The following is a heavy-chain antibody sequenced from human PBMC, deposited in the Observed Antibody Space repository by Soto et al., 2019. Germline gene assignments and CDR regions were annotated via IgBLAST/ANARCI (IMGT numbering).Heavy chain of an antibody. CDR1: GFTFSSYA. J-gene: IGHJ6*02. CDR2: ISGSGGST. V-gene: IGHV3-23*01. CDR3: AKVPAAVYYYYGMDV. Sequence: HPGGSLRLSCAASGFTFSSYAMSWVRQAPGKGLEWVSAISGSGGSTYYADSVKGRFTISRDNSKNTLYLQMNSLRAEDTAVYYCAKVPAAVYYYYGMDVWGQGTTVTVSS. D-gene: IGHD2-2*01.